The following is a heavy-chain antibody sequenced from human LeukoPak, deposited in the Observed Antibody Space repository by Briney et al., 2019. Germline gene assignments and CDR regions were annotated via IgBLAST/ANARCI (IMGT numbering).Heavy chain of an antibody. Sequence: GGSLRLSCAASGFTFSGYSMNWVRQAPGKGLEWVSYSSSSSSIYYADSVKGRFTISRDNAKNSLYLQMNSLRAEDTAVYYCPRGDYGDYWNYYYMDVWGKGTTVTVSS. D-gene: IGHD4-17*01. J-gene: IGHJ6*03. CDR1: GFTFSGYS. CDR3: PRGDYGDYWNYYYMDV. V-gene: IGHV3-48*01. CDR2: SSSSSSI.